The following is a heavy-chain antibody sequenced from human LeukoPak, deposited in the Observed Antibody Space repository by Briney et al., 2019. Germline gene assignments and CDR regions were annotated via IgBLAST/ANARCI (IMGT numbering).Heavy chain of an antibody. CDR1: GGSISSGDYY. V-gene: IGHV4-30-4*01. Sequence: KSSETLSLTCTVSGGSISSGDYYWSWIRQPPGKGLEWIGYIYYSGSTYYNPSLKSRVTISADTSKNQFSLKLSSVTAADTAVYYCARAPTTVIDYWGQGTLVTVSS. CDR2: IYYSGST. J-gene: IGHJ4*02. D-gene: IGHD4-17*01. CDR3: ARAPTTVIDY.